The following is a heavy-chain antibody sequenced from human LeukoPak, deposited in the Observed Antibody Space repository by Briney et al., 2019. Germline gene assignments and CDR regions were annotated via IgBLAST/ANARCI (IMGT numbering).Heavy chain of an antibody. CDR2: ISAYNGNT. J-gene: IGHJ4*02. CDR1: GYTFTSYY. D-gene: IGHD1-26*01. V-gene: IGHV1-18*04. CDR3: ARDHISGSYFFDY. Sequence: ASVKVSCKASGYTFTSYYMHWVRQAPGQGLEWMGWISAYNGNTNYAQKLQGRVTMTTDTSTSTAYMELRSLRSDDTAVYYCARDHISGSYFFDYWGQGTLVTVSS.